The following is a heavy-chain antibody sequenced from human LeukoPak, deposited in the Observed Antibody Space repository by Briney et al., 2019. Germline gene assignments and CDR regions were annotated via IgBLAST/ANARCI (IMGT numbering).Heavy chain of an antibody. CDR2: IYHRGST. Sequence: GSLRLSCAASGFTFNHYWMTWVRQPPGKGLEWIGNIYHRGSTYYNPSLKSRVTISVDTSKNQFSLKLSSVTAADTAVYYCARDDYLDFIDYWGQGTLVTVSS. J-gene: IGHJ4*02. CDR1: GFTFNHYW. V-gene: IGHV4-4*02. D-gene: IGHD4-11*01. CDR3: ARDDYLDFIDY.